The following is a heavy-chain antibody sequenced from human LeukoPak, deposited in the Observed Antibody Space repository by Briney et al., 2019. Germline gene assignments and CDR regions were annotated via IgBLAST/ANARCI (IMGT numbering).Heavy chain of an antibody. CDR3: ARHIAAVGPAAFDI. V-gene: IGHV4-34*01. J-gene: IGHJ3*02. D-gene: IGHD6-13*01. Sequence: PSETLSLTCAVYGGSFSGDYWSWIRQPPGKGLEWIGEINHSGSTNYNPSLKSRVTISVDTSKHQFSLKLSSVTAADTAVYYCARHIAAVGPAAFDIWGQGTMVTVSS. CDR2: INHSGST. CDR1: GGSFSGDY.